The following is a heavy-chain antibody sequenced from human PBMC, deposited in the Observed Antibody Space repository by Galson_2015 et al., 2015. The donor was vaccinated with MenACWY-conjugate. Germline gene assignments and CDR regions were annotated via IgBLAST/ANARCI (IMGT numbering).Heavy chain of an antibody. V-gene: IGHV5-51*01. Sequence: QSGAEVKKPGESLKISCKGSGYSFTSYWIGWVRQMPGKGLEWMGIIYPGDSDTRYSPSFQGQITISADKSISTAYLQWSSLKASDTARYYCARTAVAGSAYYYYYGMDVWGQGTTVTVSS. CDR1: GYSFTSYW. CDR2: IYPGDSDT. CDR3: ARTAVAGSAYYYYYGMDV. D-gene: IGHD6-19*01. J-gene: IGHJ6*02.